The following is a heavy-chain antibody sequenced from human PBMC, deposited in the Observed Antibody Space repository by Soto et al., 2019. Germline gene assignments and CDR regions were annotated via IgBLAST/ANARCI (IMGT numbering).Heavy chain of an antibody. CDR2: ISGSGGST. CDR3: AKLDHYGDSSPDS. V-gene: IGHV3-23*01. CDR1: GFTFSSYA. Sequence: EVQLLESGGGLVQPGGSLRLSCAASGFTFSSYAMSWVRQAPGKGLEWVSAISGSGGSTYYADSVKGRFTISRDNSKNPLYLQMNSLRAEDTAVYYCAKLDHYGDSSPDSWGQGTLVTVSS. D-gene: IGHD4-17*01. J-gene: IGHJ4*02.